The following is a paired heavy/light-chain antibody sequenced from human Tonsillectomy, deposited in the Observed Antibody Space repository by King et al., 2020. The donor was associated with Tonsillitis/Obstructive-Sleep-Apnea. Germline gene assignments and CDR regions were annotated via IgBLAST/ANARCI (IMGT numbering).Heavy chain of an antibody. V-gene: IGHV3-43*02. CDR1: GFTFDGHA. Sequence: EVQMVESGGGVVQPGGSLRLSCAASGFTFDGHAMHWVRQAPGKGLEWVSLISGDGGSTYYADSVKGRFTISRDNSKNSLYLQMNSLRTEDTALYFCAKGGYCSSTSCSYYYYYYYMDVWGKGTTVTVSS. CDR3: AKGGYCSSTSCSYYYYYYYMDV. J-gene: IGHJ6*03. D-gene: IGHD2-2*03. CDR2: ISGDGGST.
Light chain of an antibody. CDR3: QQTYSTLAFT. CDR1: QSISNY. CDR2: AAS. Sequence: DIQMTQSPSSLSASVGDRVTITCRASQSISNYLNWYQQKPGKAPKLLIYAASSLQSGVPSRFSGSGSGTYFTLTISSLQPEDFATYYCQQTYSTLAFTFGPGTKVDIK. V-gene: IGKV1-39*01. J-gene: IGKJ3*01.